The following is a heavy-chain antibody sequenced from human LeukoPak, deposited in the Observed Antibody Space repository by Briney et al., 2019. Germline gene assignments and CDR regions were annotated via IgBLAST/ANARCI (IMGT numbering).Heavy chain of an antibody. CDR2: FHGDDSYI. D-gene: IGHD5-24*01. Sequence: GESPKISRNGPGYLHNNYCIGRVRQIPGKGLEWMGIFHGDDSYIKYRPVFEGQVPITGHRSTTTVYLQWSRLRASDSAMYFCARSPSDGYADGVDDIWGQGTMVTVSS. V-gene: IGHV5-51*01. CDR1: GYLHNNYC. J-gene: IGHJ3*02. CDR3: ARSPSDGYADGVDDI.